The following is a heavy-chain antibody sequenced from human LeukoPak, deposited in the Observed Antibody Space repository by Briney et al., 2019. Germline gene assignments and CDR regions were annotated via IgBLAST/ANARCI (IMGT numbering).Heavy chain of an antibody. CDR3: AKDPRRYCSSTSCYSTYFDY. D-gene: IGHD2-2*01. Sequence: GGSLRLSCAASGFTFSSYGMHWVRQAPGKGPEWVAVIWYDGSNKYYADSVKGRFTISRDNSKNTLYLQMNSLRAEDTAVYYCAKDPRRYCSSTSCYSTYFDYWGQGTLVTVSS. CDR1: GFTFSSYG. CDR2: IWYDGSNK. V-gene: IGHV3-33*06. J-gene: IGHJ4*02.